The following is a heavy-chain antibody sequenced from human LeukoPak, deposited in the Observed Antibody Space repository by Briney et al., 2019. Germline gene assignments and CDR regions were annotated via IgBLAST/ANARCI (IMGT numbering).Heavy chain of an antibody. D-gene: IGHD2-21*01. CDR1: GLTLRSQG. CDR3: ARSVIQGVYCGMDV. CDR2: LVYYGDNK. Sequence: SLRLSCAASGLTLRSQGMYWVLQAPGKGAEWVVVLVYYGDNKNYGVSVKGRFTISRDNSKNTLFLQMNSLRAEDTAVYYCARSVIQGVYCGMDVWGQGTTVTVSS. J-gene: IGHJ6*02. V-gene: IGHV3-33*07.